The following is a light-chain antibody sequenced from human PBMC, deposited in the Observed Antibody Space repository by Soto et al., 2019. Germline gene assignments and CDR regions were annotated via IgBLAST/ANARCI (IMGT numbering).Light chain of an antibody. CDR2: DVS. CDR3: YSYTSSSTYV. V-gene: IGLV2-14*01. Sequence: QSVLTQPASVSGSPGQSITISCSGTGSDVGAYNYVSWYQQHPAKAPKLMIYDVSNRPSGVSDRFSGSKSGDTASLTISGLQAEDEADYYCYSYTSSSTYVFGSGTKVTVL. CDR1: GSDVGAYNY. J-gene: IGLJ1*01.